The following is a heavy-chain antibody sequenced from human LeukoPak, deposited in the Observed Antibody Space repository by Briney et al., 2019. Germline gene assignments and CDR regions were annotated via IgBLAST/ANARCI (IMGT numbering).Heavy chain of an antibody. D-gene: IGHD2-15*01. Sequence: SETLSLTCAVYGGSFSGYYWSWIRQPPGKGLEWIGYIYYSGNTNYNPSLKSRVGISMATSKNQLSLQLKSVTAGDTAMYYCARHGGATIVETFLHAFDIWGQGTMVTVSS. CDR2: IYYSGNT. CDR3: ARHGGATIVETFLHAFDI. J-gene: IGHJ3*02. CDR1: GGSFSGYY. V-gene: IGHV4-59*08.